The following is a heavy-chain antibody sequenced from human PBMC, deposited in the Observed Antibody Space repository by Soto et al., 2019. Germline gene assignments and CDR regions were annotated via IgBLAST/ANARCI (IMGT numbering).Heavy chain of an antibody. V-gene: IGHV1-8*01. D-gene: IGHD1-26*01. Sequence: QVQLVQSGAEVKKPGASVRVSCTASGYTFTHHDVSWVRQAPGKGPEWMGWMNPKSGETVYAQIFQGRVKMTRDTSIITAYMELSSMRSGDTAIYFCARGIVGGSTRAFDVWGQGTKVTVSS. J-gene: IGHJ3*01. CDR1: GYTFTHHD. CDR2: MNPKSGET. CDR3: ARGIVGGSTRAFDV.